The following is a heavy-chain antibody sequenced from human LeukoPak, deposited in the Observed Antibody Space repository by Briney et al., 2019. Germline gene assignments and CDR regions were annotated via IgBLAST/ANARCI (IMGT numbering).Heavy chain of an antibody. CDR3: AKDDNDAFDI. J-gene: IGHJ3*02. CDR1: GFTFSSYG. CDR2: IRYDGSNK. Sequence: GGSLRLSCAASGFTFSSYGMHWVRQAPGKGLEWVAFIRYDGSNKYYADSVKGRFTISRDSSKNTLYLQMNSLRAEDTAAYYCAKDDNDAFDIWGQGTMVTVSS. V-gene: IGHV3-30*02.